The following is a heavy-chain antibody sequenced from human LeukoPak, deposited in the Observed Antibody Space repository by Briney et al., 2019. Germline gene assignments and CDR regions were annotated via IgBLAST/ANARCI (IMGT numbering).Heavy chain of an antibody. CDR3: ARAEPYYDFWSGYYRPPFDY. J-gene: IGHJ4*02. Sequence: GGSLRLSCAASGFTFSSYAMHWVRQAPGKGLEWVAVISYDGSNKYYADSVKGRFTISRDNSRNTLYLQMNSLRAEDTAVYYCARAEPYYDFWSGYYRPPFDYWGQGTLVTVSS. V-gene: IGHV3-30*04. CDR2: ISYDGSNK. D-gene: IGHD3-3*01. CDR1: GFTFSSYA.